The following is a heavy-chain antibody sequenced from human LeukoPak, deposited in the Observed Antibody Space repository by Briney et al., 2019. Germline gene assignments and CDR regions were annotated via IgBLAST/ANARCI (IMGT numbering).Heavy chain of an antibody. CDR3: ASSIAALMGGNDAFDV. CDR1: GFTFSSYA. CDR2: ISGSGGST. V-gene: IGHV3-23*01. D-gene: IGHD6-6*01. J-gene: IGHJ3*01. Sequence: GGSLRLSCAASGFTFSSYAMSWVRQAPGKGLERGSGISGSGGSTFYADSVKGRFTISRDNSKNTVSLQMNSLRAEDTAVYYCASSIAALMGGNDAFDVWGEGTMVTVSS.